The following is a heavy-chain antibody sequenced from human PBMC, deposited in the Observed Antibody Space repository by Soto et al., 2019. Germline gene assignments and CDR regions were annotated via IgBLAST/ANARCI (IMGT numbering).Heavy chain of an antibody. Sequence: PGGSLRLSCAASGFTFGNSWMHWVRQAPGEGLEWVSRMNSDGSSTNYADSVKGRFTVSRDNAKNTLYLQMNSLRAEDTAVYYCATADVDYWGPGTLVTVSS. V-gene: IGHV3-74*01. CDR1: GFTFGNSW. CDR2: MNSDGSST. J-gene: IGHJ4*02. CDR3: ATADVDY.